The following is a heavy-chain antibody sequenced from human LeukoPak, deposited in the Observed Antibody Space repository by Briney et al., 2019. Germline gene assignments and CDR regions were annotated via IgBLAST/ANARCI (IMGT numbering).Heavy chain of an antibody. V-gene: IGHV3-23*01. CDR3: AKVIGHTANDY. J-gene: IGHJ4*02. Sequence: SLRXXXXAXXXTFSXYAMSWVRQAPGKGLEWVSGISGSGGSTYYADSVKGRFTISRDNSKNTLYLQMNSLRAEDTAVYYCAKVIGHTANDYWGQGTLVTVSS. CDR2: ISGSGGST. D-gene: IGHD5-18*01. CDR1: XXTFSXYA.